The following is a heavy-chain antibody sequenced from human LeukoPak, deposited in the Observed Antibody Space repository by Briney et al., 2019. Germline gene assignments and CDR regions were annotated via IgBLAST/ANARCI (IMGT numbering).Heavy chain of an antibody. V-gene: IGHV4-59*08. J-gene: IGHJ5*02. Sequence: SDTLSLTCTVSGGSISPYYWSWIRQPPGKGLEWLGYIYYTGSTDYNPSLKSRVTISVDTSKNQFSLNLGSVTAADTAIYYCARRVLMSSTGVPDTWLDPWGQGTLVTVSS. CDR3: ARRVLMSSTGVPDTWLDP. D-gene: IGHD2-8*01. CDR2: IYYTGST. CDR1: GGSISPYY.